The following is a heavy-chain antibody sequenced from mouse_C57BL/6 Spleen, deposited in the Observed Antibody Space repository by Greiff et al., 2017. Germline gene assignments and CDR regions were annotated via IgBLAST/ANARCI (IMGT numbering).Heavy chain of an antibody. CDR3: AIYYYGSSSYAMDY. CDR1: GYTFTSYW. V-gene: IGHV1-52*01. D-gene: IGHD1-1*01. Sequence: VQLQQPGAELVRPGSSVKLSCKASGYTFTSYWMHWVKQRPIQGLEWIGNIDPSDSETHYNQKFKDKATLTVDKSSSTAYMQLSSLTSEDSAVYYCAIYYYGSSSYAMDYWGQGTSVTVSS. J-gene: IGHJ4*01. CDR2: IDPSDSET.